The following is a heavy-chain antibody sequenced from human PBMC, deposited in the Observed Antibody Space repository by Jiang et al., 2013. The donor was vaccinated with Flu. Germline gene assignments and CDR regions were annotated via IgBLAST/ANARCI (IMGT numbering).Heavy chain of an antibody. J-gene: IGHJ6*01. Sequence: GSGLVKPSETLSLTCTVSGGSISSSHYLWGWIRQPPGKGLEWIGSIYYSGSTYYNPSLKSRVTMSVDTSKNQFSLKLSSVTAADTAVYYCARLDYGDGYYYYGMDV. CDR1: GGSISSSHYL. CDR2: IYYSGST. V-gene: IGHV4-39*01. D-gene: IGHD4-17*01. CDR3: ARLDYGDGYYYYGMDV.